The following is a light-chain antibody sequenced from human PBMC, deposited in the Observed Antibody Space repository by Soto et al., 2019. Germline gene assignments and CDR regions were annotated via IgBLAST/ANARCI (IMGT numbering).Light chain of an antibody. CDR2: AAS. V-gene: IGKV1-27*01. J-gene: IGKJ1*01. Sequence: DIQMTQSPSSLSASVGDRVTITCRASQGISNYLAWYKQKPGKVPKLLIYAASTLQSGVPSRFSGSGSGTEFTLPISSLQPEDVATYYFQKYNSAPWTFGQGTKVEIK. CDR3: QKYNSAPWT. CDR1: QGISNY.